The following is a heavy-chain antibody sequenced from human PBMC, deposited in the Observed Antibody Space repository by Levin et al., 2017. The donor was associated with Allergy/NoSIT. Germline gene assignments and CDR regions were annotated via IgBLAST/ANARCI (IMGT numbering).Heavy chain of an antibody. V-gene: IGHV3-23*01. Sequence: GESLKISCVASGFTFSNYAMNWVRQTPGKGLDWVSAITGSGGMTWYADSVKGRFTISRDNSKSTLYLQMDSLRTDDTALYYCAKGKFEDSSLFYFNLWGQGTLVTVSS. CDR2: ITGSGGMT. CDR3: AKGKFEDSSLFYFNL. CDR1: GFTFSNYA. D-gene: IGHD3-22*01. J-gene: IGHJ4*02.